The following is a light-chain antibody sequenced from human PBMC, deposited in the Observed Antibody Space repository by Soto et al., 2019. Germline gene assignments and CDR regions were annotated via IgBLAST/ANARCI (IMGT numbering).Light chain of an antibody. V-gene: IGKV1-5*03. Sequence: DIQMTQSPSTLSASVGDRVTITCRASQSISSWLAWYQQKPGKAPKLLIYKASTLQSGVPSRFSGSGSGTEFTLAISSLQPDDSATYYCQQYNYNSTLGQGTKVDI. CDR1: QSISSW. CDR3: QQYNYNST. CDR2: KAS. J-gene: IGKJ1*01.